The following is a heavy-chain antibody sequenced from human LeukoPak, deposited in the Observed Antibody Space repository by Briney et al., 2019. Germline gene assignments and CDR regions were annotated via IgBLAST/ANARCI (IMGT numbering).Heavy chain of an antibody. D-gene: IGHD1-1*01. CDR2: ISSSSSYI. CDR3: ARGARGWNHYMDV. Sequence: GGSLRLSCAASGFTFSSYSMNWVRQAPGKGLEWVSSISSSSSYIYYADSVKGRFTISRDNAKNSLYLQMNSLRAEDTAVYYCARGARGWNHYMDVWGKGTTVTVSS. V-gene: IGHV3-21*01. J-gene: IGHJ6*03. CDR1: GFTFSSYS.